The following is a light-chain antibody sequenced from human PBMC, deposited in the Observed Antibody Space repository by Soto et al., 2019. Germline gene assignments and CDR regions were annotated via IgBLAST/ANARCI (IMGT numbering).Light chain of an antibody. CDR1: SCDVGGYNY. CDR2: EVN. CDR3: SSKTSSRTPFV. Sequence: QCALTQPASVSGSPGQSITISCTGTSCDVGGYNYVSWYQQHPGNDPRLIIYEVNNRPSGVPNRFSGSKTGNTASLTISGLQAEDEADYYCSSKTSSRTPFVFGTGTKVTVL. J-gene: IGLJ1*01. V-gene: IGLV2-14*01.